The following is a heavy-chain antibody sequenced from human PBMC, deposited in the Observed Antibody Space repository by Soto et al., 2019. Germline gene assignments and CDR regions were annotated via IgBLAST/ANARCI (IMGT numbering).Heavy chain of an antibody. V-gene: IGHV4-59*01. CDR1: GDSISSYY. Sequence: SETLSLTCTVSGDSISSYYWSWIRQPPGKGLEWIGYIYYSGSTSYNPSLKSRVTISVDTSKNQFSLKLSSVTAADTAVYYCASLCSSTSCYEGYWGQGTLVT. CDR3: ASLCSSTSCYEGY. D-gene: IGHD2-2*01. CDR2: IYYSGST. J-gene: IGHJ4*01.